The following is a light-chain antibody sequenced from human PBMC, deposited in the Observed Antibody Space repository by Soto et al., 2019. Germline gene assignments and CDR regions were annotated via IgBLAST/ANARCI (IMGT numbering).Light chain of an antibody. J-gene: IGLJ1*01. CDR1: SSNLGDNT. Sequence: QSVLTQPPSASGTPGQRVTISCSTSSSNLGDNTVNWYQHVPGTAPKLLIYNYDQRPSGVPDRFSGSRSGTSASLTISKLQSEDEADYYCAAWDATLDGYVFGTGTKVTVL. CDR3: AAWDATLDGYV. V-gene: IGLV1-44*01. CDR2: NYD.